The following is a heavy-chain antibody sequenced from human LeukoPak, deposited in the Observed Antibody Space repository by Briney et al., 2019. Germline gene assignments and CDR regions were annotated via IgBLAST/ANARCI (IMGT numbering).Heavy chain of an antibody. CDR2: IRYDGNRK. D-gene: IGHD3-22*01. CDR3: ATDADSSGPYYFDN. V-gene: IGHV3-30*02. CDR1: GFPSRNQG. J-gene: IGHJ4*02. Sequence: GGSLRLSCVVSGFPSRNQGLHWVRQAPGKGLEWVALIRYDGNRKDYADSEKGRFNISRDNSKNTLYVQMNSLRAEDTAMYYCATDADSSGPYYFDNWGQGGLVSVSS.